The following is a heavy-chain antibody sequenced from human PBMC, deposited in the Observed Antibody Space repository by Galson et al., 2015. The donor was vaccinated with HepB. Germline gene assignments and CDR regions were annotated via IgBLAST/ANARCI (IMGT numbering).Heavy chain of an antibody. CDR1: GFSLSTSGMR. D-gene: IGHD1-1*01. J-gene: IGHJ3*02. CDR2: IDWDDDK. V-gene: IGHV2-70*04. Sequence: PALVKPTQTLTLTCTFSGFSLSTSGMRVSWIRQPPGKALEWLARIDWDDDKFYSTSLKTRLTISKDTSKNQVVLTMTNMDPVDTATYYCARMEVPTPGWAFDIWGQGTMVTVSS. CDR3: ARMEVPTPGWAFDI.